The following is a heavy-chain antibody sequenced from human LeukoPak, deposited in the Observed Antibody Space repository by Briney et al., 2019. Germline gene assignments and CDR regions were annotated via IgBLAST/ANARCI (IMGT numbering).Heavy chain of an antibody. CDR1: GFTFSTYN. Sequence: GSLRLSCAASGFTFSTYNMDWVRQPPGKGLEWIGNIYYSGSTHYNPSLKSRVTISVDKSKNQFSLKLSSVTAADTAVYYCARMLSGYAFDIWGQGTMVTVSS. D-gene: IGHD2-8*01. CDR3: ARMLSGYAFDI. J-gene: IGHJ3*02. V-gene: IGHV4-4*02. CDR2: IYYSGST.